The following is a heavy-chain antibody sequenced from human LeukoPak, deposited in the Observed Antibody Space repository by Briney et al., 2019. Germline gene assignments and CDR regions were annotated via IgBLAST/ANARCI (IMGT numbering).Heavy chain of an antibody. Sequence: GGSLRLSCAASGFTFDDYAMHWVRQAPGKGLEWVSGISWNSGSIGYADSVKGRFTISRDNAKNSLYLQMNSLRAEDTALYYCAKGYSYGYSAPFGYWGQGTLVTVSS. CDR1: GFTFDDYA. V-gene: IGHV3-9*01. CDR2: ISWNSGSI. J-gene: IGHJ4*02. D-gene: IGHD5-18*01. CDR3: AKGYSYGYSAPFGY.